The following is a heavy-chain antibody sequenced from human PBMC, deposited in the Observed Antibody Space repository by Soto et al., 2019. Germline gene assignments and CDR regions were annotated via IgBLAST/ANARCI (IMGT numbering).Heavy chain of an antibody. J-gene: IGHJ5*01. CDR2: IYYSGST. Sequence: PSETLSLTCTVSGGSISSYYWSWIRQPPGKGLEWIGYIYYSGSTNYNPSLKSRVTISVDTSKNQFSLKLSSVTAADTAVYYCARDDYGGTDSWGPGSLVTVSS. D-gene: IGHD4-17*01. CDR1: GGSISSYY. V-gene: IGHV4-59*01. CDR3: ARDDYGGTDS.